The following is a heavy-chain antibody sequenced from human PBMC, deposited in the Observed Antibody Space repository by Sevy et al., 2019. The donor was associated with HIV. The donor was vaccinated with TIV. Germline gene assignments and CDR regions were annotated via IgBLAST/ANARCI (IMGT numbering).Heavy chain of an antibody. Sequence: GGSLRLSCAASGFTFSNAWMSWVRQAPGKGLEWVGRIKSNTDGGTTDYATPVKGRFTISRDDSKNTLYLQMNSLKTEDTAVYYCTTVAQFTAFDIWGQGTMVTVSS. CDR1: GFTFSNAW. CDR2: IKSNTDGGTT. V-gene: IGHV3-15*01. CDR3: TTVAQFTAFDI. J-gene: IGHJ3*02.